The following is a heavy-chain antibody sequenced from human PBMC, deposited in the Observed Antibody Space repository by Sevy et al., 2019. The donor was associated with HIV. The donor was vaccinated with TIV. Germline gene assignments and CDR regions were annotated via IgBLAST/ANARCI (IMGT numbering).Heavy chain of an antibody. CDR2: INHSGSA. J-gene: IGHJ6*02. V-gene: IGHV4-34*01. CDR3: ARDGIRRDYYHGMDV. D-gene: IGHD3-10*01. Sequence: SETLSLTCAVYGGSFSAYYWSWIRQAPGQGLEWIGDINHSGSANYNPSLKSRVTISVDTTKSQFSLKLSSVTAADTAIYYCARDGIRRDYYHGMDVWGQGTTVTVSS. CDR1: GGSFSAYY.